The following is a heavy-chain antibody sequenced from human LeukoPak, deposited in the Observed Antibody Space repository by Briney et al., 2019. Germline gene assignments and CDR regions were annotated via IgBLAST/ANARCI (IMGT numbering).Heavy chain of an antibody. Sequence: GASVKVSCKTSGYTFTGYYMHWVRQAPGQGLEWMGWINPNSGGTNYAQKFQGRVTMTRDTSISTAYMELSRLRSEDTAVYYCARQVRGLYSGNFDYWGQGTLVTVSS. D-gene: IGHD1-26*01. CDR1: GYTFTGYY. V-gene: IGHV1-2*02. CDR2: INPNSGGT. CDR3: ARQVRGLYSGNFDY. J-gene: IGHJ4*02.